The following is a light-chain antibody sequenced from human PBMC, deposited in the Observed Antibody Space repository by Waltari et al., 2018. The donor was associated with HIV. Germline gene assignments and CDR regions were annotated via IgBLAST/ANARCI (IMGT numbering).Light chain of an antibody. V-gene: IGLV4-69*02. CDR1: RGHSSND. J-gene: IGLJ2*01. CDR2: RHRDGCH. CDR3: QTWGSGIVI. Sequence: QVVLTQAPSASASLGTSVNFTCTLSRGHSSNDTAWHQQPPWKGPRYLMKRHRDGCHNRGDVIPDRFTGFSCGGERHIIISRRHSHEEADYDCQTWGSGIVIFGGGTKLSV.